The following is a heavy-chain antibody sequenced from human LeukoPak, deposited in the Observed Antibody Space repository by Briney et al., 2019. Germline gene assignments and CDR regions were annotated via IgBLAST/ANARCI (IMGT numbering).Heavy chain of an antibody. CDR3: AREYYDSSGYYKYFFDY. CDR2: ISGSSSDI. CDR1: EFTFRSYS. Sequence: GGSLRLSCAGSEFTFRSYSMHWVRQAPGKGLEWVSSISGSSSDIYYADSVKGRFTISRDNSKNTLYLQMNSLRAEDTAVYYCAREYYDSSGYYKYFFDYWGQGTLVTVSS. D-gene: IGHD3-22*01. V-gene: IGHV3-21*01. J-gene: IGHJ4*02.